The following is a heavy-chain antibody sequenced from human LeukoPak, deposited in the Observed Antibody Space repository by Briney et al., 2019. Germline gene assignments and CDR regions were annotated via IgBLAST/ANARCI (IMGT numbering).Heavy chain of an antibody. CDR3: AKTGYYSGWYGGPFDY. J-gene: IGHJ4*02. V-gene: IGHV3-23*01. CDR1: GFPFSSYA. Sequence: GGSLRLSCAASGFPFSSYAMSWVRQAPGKVLEWVSTLSGSGDSTYYADSVSGRFTFSRDNSENTLYLQMNSLRAEDTAVYYCAKTGYYSGWYGGPFDYWGQGTLVTVSS. CDR2: LSGSGDST. D-gene: IGHD6-19*01.